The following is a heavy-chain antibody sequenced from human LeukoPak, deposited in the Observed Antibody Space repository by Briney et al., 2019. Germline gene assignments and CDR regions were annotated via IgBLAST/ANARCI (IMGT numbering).Heavy chain of an antibody. CDR2: INHSGST. CDR3: ARRGGTKYYYGSGSYRPYYFDY. Sequence: PSETLSLTCTVSGGSISSSSYYWSWIRQPPGKGLEWIGEINHSGSTNYNPSLKSRVTISVDTSKNQFSLKLSSVTAADTAVYYCARRGGTKYYYGSGSYRPYYFDYWGQGTLVTVSS. D-gene: IGHD3-10*01. V-gene: IGHV4-39*07. CDR1: GGSISSSSYY. J-gene: IGHJ4*02.